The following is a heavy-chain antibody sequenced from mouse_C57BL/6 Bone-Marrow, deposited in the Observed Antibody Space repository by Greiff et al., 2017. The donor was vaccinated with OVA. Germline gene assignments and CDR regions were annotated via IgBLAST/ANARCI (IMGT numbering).Heavy chain of an antibody. J-gene: IGHJ3*01. V-gene: IGHV5-9-1*02. D-gene: IGHD1-1*01. CDR1: GFTFSSYA. CDR2: ISSGGDYI. Sequence: DVMLVESGEGLVKPGGSLKLSCAASGFTFSSYAMSWVRQTPEKRLEWVAYISSGGDYIYYADTVKGRFTISRDNARNTLYLQMSSLKSEDTAMYYCTRAGYYYGSSRFAYWGQGTLVTVSA. CDR3: TRAGYYYGSSRFAY.